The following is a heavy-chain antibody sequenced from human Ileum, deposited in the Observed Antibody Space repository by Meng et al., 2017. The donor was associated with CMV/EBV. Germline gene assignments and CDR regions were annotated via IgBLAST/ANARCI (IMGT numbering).Heavy chain of an antibody. Sequence: SETLSLTCAVYGGSFSGYYWSWIRQPPGKGLEWIGEINHSGNTNYNPSLKSRVTISVDTSKNQFSLNLSSVTAADTAVYYCARAPNVEYYYGMDVWGQGTTVTVSS. V-gene: IGHV4-34*01. D-gene: IGHD2-15*01. CDR2: INHSGNT. CDR1: GGSFSGYY. CDR3: ARAPNVEYYYGMDV. J-gene: IGHJ6*02.